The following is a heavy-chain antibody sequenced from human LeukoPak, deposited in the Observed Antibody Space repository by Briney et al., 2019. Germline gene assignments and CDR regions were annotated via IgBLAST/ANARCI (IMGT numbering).Heavy chain of an antibody. Sequence: GGSLRLSCVASGLTVSNHWMSWVRQAPGKGLEWVANIREERGQEYYVDSVKGRFTISKNSAKNSLYLQTNTLRVEDTAMYYCASLDTAKQPLANHWGQGTLVTVSS. CDR2: IREERGQE. V-gene: IGHV3-7*03. J-gene: IGHJ5*02. D-gene: IGHD5-18*01. CDR1: GLTVSNHW. CDR3: ASLDTAKQPLANH.